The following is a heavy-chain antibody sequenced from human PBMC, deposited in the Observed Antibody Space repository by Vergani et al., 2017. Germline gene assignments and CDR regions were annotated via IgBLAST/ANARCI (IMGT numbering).Heavy chain of an antibody. CDR1: GGSISSYY. CDR3: ARSSGGYSYGPGGLDY. J-gene: IGHJ4*02. V-gene: IGHV4-59*01. CDR2: IYYSGST. Sequence: QVQLQESGPGLVKPSETLSLTCTVPGGSISSYYWSWIRHPPGKGLEWIGYIYYSGSTNYNPSLKSRVTISVDTSKNQFSLKLSSVTAADTAVYYCARSSGGYSYGPGGLDYWGQGTLVTVSS. D-gene: IGHD5-18*01.